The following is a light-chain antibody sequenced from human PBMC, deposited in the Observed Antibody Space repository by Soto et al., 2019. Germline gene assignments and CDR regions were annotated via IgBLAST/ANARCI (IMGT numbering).Light chain of an antibody. J-gene: IGLJ3*02. CDR1: VSNIGSNS. Sequence: QSVLTQPPSASGTPGQSVTISCSGGVSNIGSNSVSWYQQVPGAAPKFLMFHNDQRPSAVPDRFSGSKSGTSASLAISGLQSEDVADYYCSSWDDSLKGVVFGGGTKLTVL. V-gene: IGLV1-44*01. CDR3: SSWDDSLKGVV. CDR2: HND.